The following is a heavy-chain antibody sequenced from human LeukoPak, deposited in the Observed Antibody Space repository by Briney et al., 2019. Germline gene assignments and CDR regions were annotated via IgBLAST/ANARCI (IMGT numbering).Heavy chain of an antibody. CDR2: ISAYNGNT. CDR3: AREGIGSGWYPTGFDY. D-gene: IGHD6-19*01. Sequence: ASVKVSCKASGYTFTSYGISWVRQAPGQGLKWMGWISAYNGNTNYAQKLQGRVTMTTDTSTSTAYMELRSLRSDDTAVYYCAREGIGSGWYPTGFDYWGQGTLVTVSS. CDR1: GYTFTSYG. V-gene: IGHV1-18*04. J-gene: IGHJ4*02.